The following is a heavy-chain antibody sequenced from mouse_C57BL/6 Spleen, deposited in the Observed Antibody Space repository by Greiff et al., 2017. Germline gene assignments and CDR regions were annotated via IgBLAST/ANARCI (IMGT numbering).Heavy chain of an antibody. CDR2: IDPETGGT. CDR1: GYTFTDYE. D-gene: IGHD4-1*01. J-gene: IGHJ2*01. V-gene: IGHV1-15*01. Sequence: QVQLQQSGAELVRPGASVTLSCKASGYTFTDYEMHWVKQTPVHGLEWIGAIDPETGGTAYNQKFKGKAILTADKSSSTAYMELRSLTSEDSAVYYCTRGNHWDFDYWGQGTTLTVSS. CDR3: TRGNHWDFDY.